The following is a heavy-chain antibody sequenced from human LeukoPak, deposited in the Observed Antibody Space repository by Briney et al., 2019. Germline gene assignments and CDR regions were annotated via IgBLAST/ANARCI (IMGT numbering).Heavy chain of an antibody. CDR3: SGGVYRSSTSFHTYVYY. Sequence: GGSMRLSCAASGFTFDDYGMRWVSPAPGEGLEWVSGINWNGGSTGYADSVKGRFTISRDHAKNSPYLQMNSRRAPDPVLLYCSGGVYRSSTSFHTYVYYWGKGNRVTVSS. V-gene: IGHV3-20*04. J-gene: IGHJ4*02. D-gene: IGHD2-2*02. CDR2: INWNGGST. CDR1: GFTFDDYG.